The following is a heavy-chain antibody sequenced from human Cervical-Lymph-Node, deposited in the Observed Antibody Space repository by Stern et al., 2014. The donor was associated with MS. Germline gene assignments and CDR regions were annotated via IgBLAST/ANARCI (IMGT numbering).Heavy chain of an antibody. CDR2: MKPNSGNT. CDR1: GYTFTSYD. Sequence: QVQLVESGAEVKKPGASVKVSCKASGYTFTSYDINWVRQATGQGLEWMGWMKPNSGNTGYAQKFQGRVTMTRNTSISTAYMELSSLRSEDTAVYYCARVVTADWYFDLWGRGTLVTVSS. J-gene: IGHJ2*01. CDR3: ARVVTADWYFDL. D-gene: IGHD2-21*02. V-gene: IGHV1-8*01.